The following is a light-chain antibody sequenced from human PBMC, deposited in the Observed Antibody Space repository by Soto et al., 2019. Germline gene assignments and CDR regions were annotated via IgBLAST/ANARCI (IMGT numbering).Light chain of an antibody. Sequence: EIVLTQSPGTLSLSPGERATLSCRASQSVSGSYLAWYQQKYGQAPRLLFYATSRRATGIPDRFSGSWSGTDLTLTISRLEPEDFAVYYCHHYGSSPWTFGQGTTVEIK. V-gene: IGKV3-20*01. J-gene: IGKJ1*01. CDR1: QSVSGSY. CDR3: HHYGSSPWT. CDR2: ATS.